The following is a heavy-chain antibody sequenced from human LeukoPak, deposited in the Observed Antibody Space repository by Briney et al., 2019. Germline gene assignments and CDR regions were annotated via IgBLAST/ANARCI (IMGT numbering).Heavy chain of an antibody. V-gene: IGHV4-39*07. CDR1: GGSISSSSYY. Sequence: SETLSLTCTVSGGSISSSSYYWGWLRQPPGKGLEWIGSIYYSGSTYYNPSLKSRVTISVDTSKNQFSLKLSSVTAADTAVYYCARSDLYSGSYYGVLYFNYWGQGTPVTVSS. J-gene: IGHJ4*02. CDR3: ARSDLYSGSYYGVLYFNY. D-gene: IGHD3-22*01. CDR2: IYYSGST.